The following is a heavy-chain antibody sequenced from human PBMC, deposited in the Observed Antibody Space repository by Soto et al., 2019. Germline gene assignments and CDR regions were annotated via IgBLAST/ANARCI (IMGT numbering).Heavy chain of an antibody. CDR1: GFTFSDYY. CDR3: AREHYYYYYGMDV. D-gene: IGHD3-10*01. J-gene: IGHJ6*02. V-gene: IGHV3-11*06. CDR2: ISSSSSYT. Sequence: VGSLRLSCAASGFTFSDYYMSWIRQAPGKGLEWVSYISSSSSYTNYADSVKGRFTISRDNAKNSLYLQMNSLRAEDTAVYYCAREHYYYYYGMDVWGQGTTVTVSS.